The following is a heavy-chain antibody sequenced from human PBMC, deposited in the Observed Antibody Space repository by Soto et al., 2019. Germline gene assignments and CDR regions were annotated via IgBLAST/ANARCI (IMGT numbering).Heavy chain of an antibody. CDR2: IWYDGSNK. Sequence: QVQLVESGGGVVQPGRSLRLSCAASGFTFSSYGMHWVRQAPGKGLEWVAVIWYDGSNKYYADSVKGRFTISRDNSKNTLYLQMNSLRAEATAVYYCARDNPYYDFWSGYITAWGQGTMVTVSS. V-gene: IGHV3-33*01. CDR1: GFTFSSYG. CDR3: ARDNPYYDFWSGYITA. J-gene: IGHJ3*01. D-gene: IGHD3-3*01.